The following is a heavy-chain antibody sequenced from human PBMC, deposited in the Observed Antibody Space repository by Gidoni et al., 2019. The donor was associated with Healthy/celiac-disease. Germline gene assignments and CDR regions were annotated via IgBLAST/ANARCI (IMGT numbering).Heavy chain of an antibody. CDR2: SYYSGST. CDR3: ARPYSSSWYAS. CDR1: GGSISSSSYY. D-gene: IGHD6-13*01. Sequence: QLQLQESGPGLVKPSETLSLTCTVSGGSISSSSYYWGWIRQPPGKGLEWIGSSYYSGSTYSNPSLKSRVTISVDTYKSQFSLKLSSVTAADTAVYYCARPYSSSWYASWGQGTLVTVSS. J-gene: IGHJ4*02. V-gene: IGHV4-39*01.